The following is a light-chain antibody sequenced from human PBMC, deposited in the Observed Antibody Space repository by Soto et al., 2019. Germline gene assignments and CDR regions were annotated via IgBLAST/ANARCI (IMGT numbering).Light chain of an antibody. CDR1: QSISSY. J-gene: IGKJ2*01. V-gene: IGKV1-39*01. Sequence: DILMTQSPSSLSSSVGDRVTITCRASQSISSYLNWYQQKPAKAPNLLLYAASTLQNVVPTRFSSSASGTDFTITISSLQREDFVTYYCQYSYSPPYTFGQGTKVEIE. CDR3: QYSYSPPYT. CDR2: AAS.